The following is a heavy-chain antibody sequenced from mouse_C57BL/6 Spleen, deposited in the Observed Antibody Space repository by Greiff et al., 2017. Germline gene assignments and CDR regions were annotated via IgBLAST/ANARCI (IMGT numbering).Heavy chain of an antibody. CDR1: GFTFSDYG. D-gene: IGHD2-2*01. CDR3: ARGDYGYDGTFAY. J-gene: IGHJ3*01. V-gene: IGHV5-15*01. CDR2: ISNLAYSI. Sequence: EVKLMESGGGLVQPGGSLKLSCAASGFTFSDYGMAWVRQAPRKGPEWVAFISNLAYSIYYADTVTGRFTISRENAKNTLYLEMSSLRSEDTAMYYCARGDYGYDGTFAYWGQGTLVTVSA.